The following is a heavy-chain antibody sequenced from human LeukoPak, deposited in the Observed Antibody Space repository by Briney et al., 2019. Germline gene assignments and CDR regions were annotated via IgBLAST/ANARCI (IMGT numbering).Heavy chain of an antibody. CDR3: ARGRGFGVTATPVPFDY. J-gene: IGHJ4*02. CDR2: ISSSSSSYI. D-gene: IGHD2-21*02. CDR1: GFTFSSYS. Sequence: GGSLRLSCAASGFTFSSYSMNWVRQAPGKGLEWVSSISSSSSSYIYYADSVKGRFTISRDNAKNSLYLQMNSLRAEDTAVYYCARGRGFGVTATPVPFDYWGQGTLVTVSS. V-gene: IGHV3-21*01.